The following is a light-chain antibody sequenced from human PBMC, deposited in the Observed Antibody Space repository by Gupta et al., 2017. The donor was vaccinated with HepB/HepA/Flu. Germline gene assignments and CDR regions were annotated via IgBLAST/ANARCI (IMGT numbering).Light chain of an antibody. J-gene: IGLJ2*01. CDR3: PVWDSSILI. CDR2: DDS. Sequence: SYELTQSPSVSVASGKTANITRGGYNIGSKSVHCYQQKAGQAPVLVVYDDSDRPSGIPERFAGSNSGPTALTTINRVEVGEDAYYYCPVWDSSILIFGGGTKVTVL. V-gene: IGLV3-21*03. CDR1: NIGSKS.